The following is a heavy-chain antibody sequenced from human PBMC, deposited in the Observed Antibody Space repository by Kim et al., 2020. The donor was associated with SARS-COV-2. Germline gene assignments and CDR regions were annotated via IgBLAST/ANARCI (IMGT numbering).Heavy chain of an antibody. D-gene: IGHD3-3*01. CDR3: AKRIFGVVGAGSWYFDL. J-gene: IGHJ2*01. CDR2: ISGSGGST. Sequence: GGSLRLSCAASGFTFSSYAMSWVRQAPGKGLEWVSAISGSGGSTYYADSVKGRFTISRDNSKNTLYLQMNSLRAEDTAVYYCAKRIFGVVGAGSWYFDLWGRGTLVTVSS. CDR1: GFTFSSYA. V-gene: IGHV3-23*01.